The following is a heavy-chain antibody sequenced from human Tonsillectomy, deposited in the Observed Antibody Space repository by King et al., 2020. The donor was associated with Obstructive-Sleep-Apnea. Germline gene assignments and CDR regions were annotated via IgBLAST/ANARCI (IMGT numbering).Heavy chain of an antibody. CDR2: IYYSGST. Sequence: QLQESGPGLVKPSETLSLTCTVSGGSISSYYWSWIRQPPGKGLEGIGYIYYSGSTNYNPSLKSRVTISVDTSKNQFSLKLSSVTAAEPAVYYCARLGGGYYRREYFDYWGQGTLVTVSS. J-gene: IGHJ4*02. V-gene: IGHV4-59*08. CDR1: GGSISSYY. D-gene: IGHD5-24*01. CDR3: ARLGGGYYRREYFDY.